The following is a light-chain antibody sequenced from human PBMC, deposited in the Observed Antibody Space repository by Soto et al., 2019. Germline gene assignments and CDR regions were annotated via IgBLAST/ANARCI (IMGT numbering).Light chain of an antibody. V-gene: IGLV1-44*01. Sequence: QSVLTQPPSASGTLGQRVTIACSGSRSNIAKNAVNWYQQLPGTTPKLLIHSNSQRPSGVPDRFSGSKSATSASLAISGLQSEDEADYYCAAWDDSLNGQVFGGGTKLTVL. CDR2: SNS. CDR1: RSNIAKNA. CDR3: AAWDDSLNGQV. J-gene: IGLJ2*01.